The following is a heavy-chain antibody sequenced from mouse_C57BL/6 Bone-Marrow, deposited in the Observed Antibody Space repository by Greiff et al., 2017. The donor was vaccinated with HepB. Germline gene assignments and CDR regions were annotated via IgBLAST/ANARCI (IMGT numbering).Heavy chain of an antibody. Sequence: QVQLKQPGAELVKPGASVKLSCKASGYTFTSYWMHWVKQRPGRGLEWIGRIDPNSGGTKYNEKFKSKATLTVDKPSSTAYMQLSSLTSEDSAVYYCARGMIPYYYAMDYWGQGTSVTVSS. CDR1: GYTFTSYW. D-gene: IGHD2-4*01. CDR3: ARGMIPYYYAMDY. CDR2: IDPNSGGT. J-gene: IGHJ4*01. V-gene: IGHV1-72*01.